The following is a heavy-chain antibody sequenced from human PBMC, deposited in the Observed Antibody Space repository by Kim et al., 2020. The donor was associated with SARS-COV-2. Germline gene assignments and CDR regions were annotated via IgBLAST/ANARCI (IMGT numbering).Heavy chain of an antibody. Sequence: GGSLRLSCTASGFTFGDYAMSWFRQAPGKGLEWVGFIRSKAYGGTTEYAASVKGRFTISRDDSKSIAYLQMNSLKTEDTAVYYCTRGYYGSGSRYYGMDVWGQETTVTVSS. CDR3: TRGYYGSGSRYYGMDV. V-gene: IGHV3-49*03. CDR2: IRSKAYGGTT. CDR1: GFTFGDYA. D-gene: IGHD3-10*01. J-gene: IGHJ6*02.